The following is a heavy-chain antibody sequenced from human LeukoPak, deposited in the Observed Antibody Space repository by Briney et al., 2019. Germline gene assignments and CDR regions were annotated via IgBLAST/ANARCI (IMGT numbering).Heavy chain of an antibody. Sequence: SETLSLTCAVYGGSFSGYYWSWIRQTPGKGLEWIGEITHSGSTNYNPSLTRRVTISVDTSETQFSLELSSVTAADTAVYYCARGSSGWFSDPWGQGTLVTVSS. CDR1: GGSFSGYY. J-gene: IGHJ5*02. V-gene: IGHV4-34*01. CDR2: ITHSGST. D-gene: IGHD6-19*01. CDR3: ARGSSGWFSDP.